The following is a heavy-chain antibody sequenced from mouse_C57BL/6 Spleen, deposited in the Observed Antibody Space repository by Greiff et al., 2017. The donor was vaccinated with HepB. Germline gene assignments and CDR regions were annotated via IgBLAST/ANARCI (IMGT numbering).Heavy chain of an antibody. CDR1: GYTFTSSG. Sequence: VQLQQSGAELARPGASVKLSCKASGYTFTSSGISWVKQRTGQGLEWIGEIYPRSGNTYYNEKFKGKATLTADKSSSTAYMELRSLTSEDSAVYFCGKRPWFAYWGQWTLVTVSA. CDR2: IYPRSGNT. V-gene: IGHV1-81*01. J-gene: IGHJ3*01. CDR3: GKRPWFAY.